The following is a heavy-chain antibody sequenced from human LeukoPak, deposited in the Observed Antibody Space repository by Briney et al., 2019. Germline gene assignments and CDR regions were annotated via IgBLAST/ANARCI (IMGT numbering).Heavy chain of an antibody. Sequence: GRSLRLSCAASGFTFSSYAMSWVRQAPGKGLEWVSAISGSGGSTYYADSVKGRFTISRDNSKNTLYLQMNSLRAEDTAVYYCATSLGAVTGAFDIWGQGTMVTVSS. D-gene: IGHD4-11*01. V-gene: IGHV3-23*01. J-gene: IGHJ3*02. CDR1: GFTFSSYA. CDR2: ISGSGGST. CDR3: ATSLGAVTGAFDI.